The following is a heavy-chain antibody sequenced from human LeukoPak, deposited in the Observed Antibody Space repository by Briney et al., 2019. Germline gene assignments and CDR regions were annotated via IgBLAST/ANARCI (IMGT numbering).Heavy chain of an antibody. CDR2: INHSGST. V-gene: IGHV4-34*01. D-gene: IGHD3-10*01. J-gene: IGHJ4*02. CDR3: ARQGTYYYGSGSYYFFDY. Sequence: SETLSLTCAVYGGSFSGYYWSWIRQPPGKGLEWIGEINHSGSTNYNPSLKIRVTISVDTSKNQFSLKLSSVTAADTAVYYCARQGTYYYGSGSYYFFDYWGQGTLVTVSS. CDR1: GGSFSGYY.